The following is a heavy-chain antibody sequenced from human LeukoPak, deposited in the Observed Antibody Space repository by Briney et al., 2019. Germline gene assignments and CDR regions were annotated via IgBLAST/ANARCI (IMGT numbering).Heavy chain of an antibody. CDR1: GFTFSDYY. J-gene: IGHJ4*02. V-gene: IGHV3-11*01. CDR2: ISSSGNII. D-gene: IGHD3/OR15-3a*01. CDR3: AGDAMGPGLAGY. Sequence: GGSLRLSCAASGFTFSDYYMNWIRQAPGKGLEWVSYISSSGNIIYYADSMQGRFTISRDNAKSSLYLQMSSLRAEDTAVYYCAGDAMGPGLAGYWGQGTLVTVSS.